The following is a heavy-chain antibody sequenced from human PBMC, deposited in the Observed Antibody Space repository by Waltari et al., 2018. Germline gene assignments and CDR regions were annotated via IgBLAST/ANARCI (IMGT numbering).Heavy chain of an antibody. Sequence: QVQLQQWGAGLLKPSETLSLTCAVYGGSFSGYYCSWTRQPPGKGLEWIGEINHSGSTNYNPSLKSRVTISVDTSKNQFSLKLSSVTAADTAVYYCARDARVRLVPFDYWGQGTLVTVSS. CDR3: ARDARVRLVPFDY. CDR1: GGSFSGYY. D-gene: IGHD6-19*01. J-gene: IGHJ4*02. CDR2: INHSGST. V-gene: IGHV4-34*01.